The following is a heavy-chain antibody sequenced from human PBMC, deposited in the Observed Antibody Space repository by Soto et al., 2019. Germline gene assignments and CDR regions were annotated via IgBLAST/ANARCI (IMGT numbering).Heavy chain of an antibody. Sequence: ASVKVSCKASGYTFTSYGISWVRQAPGQGLEWMGWISAYNGNTNYAQKLQGRVTMTTDTSTSTAYMELRSLRSDDTAVYYCARDWALRIYSSSWYDFGEWGQGTLVTVSS. J-gene: IGHJ4*02. CDR1: GYTFTSYG. CDR3: ARDWALRIYSSSWYDFGE. CDR2: ISAYNGNT. V-gene: IGHV1-18*01. D-gene: IGHD6-13*01.